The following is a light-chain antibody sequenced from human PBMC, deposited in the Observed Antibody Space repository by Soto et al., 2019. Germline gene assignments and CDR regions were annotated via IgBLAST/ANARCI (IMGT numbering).Light chain of an antibody. CDR1: QTVNSDY. V-gene: IGKV3-20*01. CDR2: GVF. Sequence: ETVLTQSPGTVSLSPGERATLSCTTSQTVNSDYLAWYQQKPGQAPRLLIYGVFNRATGIPDRFCGSGSGTYFTLTISGLEPEDSAVYYCQHYDGSPRTFGQGTNLEI. CDR3: QHYDGSPRT. J-gene: IGKJ2*01.